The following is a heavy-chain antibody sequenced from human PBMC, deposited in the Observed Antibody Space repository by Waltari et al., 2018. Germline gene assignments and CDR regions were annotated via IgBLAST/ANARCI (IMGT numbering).Heavy chain of an antibody. J-gene: IGHJ6*04. CDR3: AREKDVITFDV. Sequence: EVQLVASGGGLVQPGGSLRLSCVVSGFPFSSYWCSWVRQAPGKALEWVANIKQDGSEKYFVGSVEGRFTISRDNANNSLYLQMNSLRAEDTAVYYCAREKDVITFDVWGKGTTVTVSS. CDR2: IKQDGSEK. V-gene: IGHV3-7*03. D-gene: IGHD3-16*01. CDR1: GFPFSSYW.